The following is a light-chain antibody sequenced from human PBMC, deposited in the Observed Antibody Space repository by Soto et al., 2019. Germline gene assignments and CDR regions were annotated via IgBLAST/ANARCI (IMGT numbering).Light chain of an antibody. J-gene: IGKJ4*01. CDR3: MQALQTPRT. V-gene: IGKV2-28*01. Sequence: DIVMTQSPLSLPVTPGEPASISCRSSQSLLHSNGYNYLDWYLQKPGQSPQLLIYLGSTRASGVPDKVSCSLSGTDFTLKISRVEAEDVGVYYCMQALQTPRTFGGGTKVEIK. CDR1: QSLLHSNGYNY. CDR2: LGS.